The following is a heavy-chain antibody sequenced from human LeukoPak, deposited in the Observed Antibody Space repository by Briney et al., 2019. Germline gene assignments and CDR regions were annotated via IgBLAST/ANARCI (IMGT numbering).Heavy chain of an antibody. J-gene: IGHJ3*02. CDR1: GDSISSSNCY. Sequence: PSETLSLTCTVSGDSISSSNCYWGWIRQPPGTGLEWIGSIYYSGSTYYNPSLKSRVTISVDTSKNQFSLKLSSVTAADTAVYYCARIRRVTGTDAFDIWGQGTMVTVSS. D-gene: IGHD4-17*01. V-gene: IGHV4-39*07. CDR3: ARIRRVTGTDAFDI. CDR2: IYYSGST.